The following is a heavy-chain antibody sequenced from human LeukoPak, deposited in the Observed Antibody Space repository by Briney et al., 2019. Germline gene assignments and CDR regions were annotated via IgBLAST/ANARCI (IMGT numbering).Heavy chain of an antibody. CDR1: GYSLISYW. CDR2: IYPGDSDT. CDR3: VRRYGHYFDY. J-gene: IGHJ4*02. D-gene: IGHD1-14*01. V-gene: IGHV5-51*01. Sequence: PGESLKISCKGSGYSLISYWIGWVRQTPGKGLEWMGIIYPGDSDTRYSPSFQGQVTISADKSISSAYLQWSSLKASDTAMYYCVRRYGHYFDYWGQGTLVTVSS.